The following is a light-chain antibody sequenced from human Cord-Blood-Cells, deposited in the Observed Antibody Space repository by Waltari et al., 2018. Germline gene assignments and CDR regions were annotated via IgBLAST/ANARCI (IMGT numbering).Light chain of an antibody. V-gene: IGLV2-23*01. CDR1: SSDVGSYTL. CDR3: CSYAGSSTWV. CDR2: EGS. Sequence: QSALTQPASVSGSPGQSITISCTGPSSDVGSYTLVSWYQQHPGKAPQLMIYEGSKRPSGVSNRFSGSKSGNTASLTISGLQAEDEADYYCCSYAGSSTWVFGGGTKLTVL. J-gene: IGLJ3*02.